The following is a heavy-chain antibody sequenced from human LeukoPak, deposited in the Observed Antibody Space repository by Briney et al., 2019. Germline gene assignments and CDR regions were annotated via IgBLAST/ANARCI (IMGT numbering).Heavy chain of an antibody. D-gene: IGHD2-15*01. CDR2: ISGSGGST. J-gene: IGHJ6*03. Sequence: PGGSLRLSCAASGFTFSSHAMSWVRQAPGKGLEWVSAISGSGGSTYYADSVKGRFTISRDNSKNTLYLQMNSLRAEDTAVYYCAKGGDIVVVVAASYMDVWGKGTTVTVSS. CDR1: GFTFSSHA. V-gene: IGHV3-23*01. CDR3: AKGGDIVVVVAASYMDV.